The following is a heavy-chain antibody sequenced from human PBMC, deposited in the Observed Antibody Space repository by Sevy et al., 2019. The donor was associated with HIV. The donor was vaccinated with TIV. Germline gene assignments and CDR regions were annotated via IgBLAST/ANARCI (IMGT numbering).Heavy chain of an antibody. Sequence: GGSLRLSCAASGFTFSSYAMHWVHQAPGKGLEWVAVISYDGSNKYYADSVKGRFTISRDNSKNTLYLQMNSLRAEDTAVYYCARVGGSSSCSDYWGQGTLVTVSS. CDR3: ARVGGSSSCSDY. J-gene: IGHJ4*02. D-gene: IGHD6-13*01. CDR1: GFTFSSYA. V-gene: IGHV3-30*04. CDR2: ISYDGSNK.